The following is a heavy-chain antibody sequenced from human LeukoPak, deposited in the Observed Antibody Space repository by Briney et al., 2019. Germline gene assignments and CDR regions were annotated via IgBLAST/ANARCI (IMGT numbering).Heavy chain of an antibody. V-gene: IGHV3-23*01. CDR2: IFPSGGEI. CDR1: GFTFSTFA. D-gene: IGHD2-8*02. Sequence: QPGGSLRLSCAASGFTFSTFAVIWVRQPPGKGLEWVSSIFPSGGEIHYADSVRGRFTISRDNSKSTLSLQMNSLRAEDTAIYYCATYRQVLLPFESWGQGTLVTVSS. CDR3: ATYRQVLLPFES. J-gene: IGHJ4*02.